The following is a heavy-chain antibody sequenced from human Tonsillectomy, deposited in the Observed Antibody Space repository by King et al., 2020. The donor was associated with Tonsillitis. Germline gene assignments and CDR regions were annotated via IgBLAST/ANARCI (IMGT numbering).Heavy chain of an antibody. CDR1: GGSIGSGSYY. J-gene: IGHJ3*02. Sequence: QLQESGPGLVKPSQILSLTCSVSGGSIGSGSYYWSWIRQPAGKGLEWIGRMSTSGNTNYNPSLKSRITMSLDTSKNHFTLKLSSVTAPDTAVYYCARARAWGTGDAFEIWGQGTMVTVSS. CDR3: ARARAWGTGDAFEI. D-gene: IGHD7-27*01. V-gene: IGHV4-61*02. CDR2: MSTSGNT.